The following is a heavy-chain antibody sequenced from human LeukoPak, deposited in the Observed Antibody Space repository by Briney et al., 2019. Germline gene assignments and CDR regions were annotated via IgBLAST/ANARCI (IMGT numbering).Heavy chain of an antibody. V-gene: IGHV1-3*01. CDR3: ARDGTTSNWFDP. CDR2: INAGNGNT. Sequence: ASVKVSCKASGYTFTSYAMHWVRQAPGQRLEWMGWINAGNGNTKYSQKFQGRVTITRDTSASTAYMELSSLRSEDTAVYYCARDGTTSNWFDPWGQGTLVTVSS. D-gene: IGHD1-7*01. CDR1: GYTFTSYA. J-gene: IGHJ5*02.